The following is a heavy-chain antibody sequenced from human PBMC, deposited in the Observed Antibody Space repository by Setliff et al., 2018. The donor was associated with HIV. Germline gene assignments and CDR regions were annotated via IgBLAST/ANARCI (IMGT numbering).Heavy chain of an antibody. Sequence: GGSLRLSCAASGFTFSSYAMSWVRQAPGKGLEWVSAISGSGGSTYYADSVKGRFTISRDNAENSLYLQMNSLTAEDTAVYYCARDRSSGWSKDWFDTWGQGILVTVSS. CDR2: ISGSGGST. D-gene: IGHD6-19*01. CDR3: ARDRSSGWSKDWFDT. CDR1: GFTFSSYA. V-gene: IGHV3-23*01. J-gene: IGHJ5*02.